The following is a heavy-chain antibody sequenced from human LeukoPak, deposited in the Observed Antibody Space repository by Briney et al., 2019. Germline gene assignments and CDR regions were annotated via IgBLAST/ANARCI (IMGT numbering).Heavy chain of an antibody. CDR2: ISGSGGNT. CDR3: AKDRGPTTVTTVDY. V-gene: IGHV3-23*01. CDR1: GFTFSNYA. J-gene: IGHJ4*02. D-gene: IGHD4-17*01. Sequence: HPGGSLRLSCAASGFTFSNYAMSWVRQAPGKGLEWVSIISGSGGNTYYEDSVKGRFTISRDNSKNTLYLQMNSLRADDTAVYYCAKDRGPTTVTTVDYWGQGTLATVSS.